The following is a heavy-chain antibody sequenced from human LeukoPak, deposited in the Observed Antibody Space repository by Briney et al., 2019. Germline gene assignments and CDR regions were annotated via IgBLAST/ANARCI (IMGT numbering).Heavy chain of an antibody. CDR2: ISSRSSYI. J-gene: IGHJ4*02. Sequence: GGSLRLSCIDSGFTFSSYSMSWVRQAPGKGLEWVSSISSRSSYIYYGDSVKGRFTISRDNAKNSLYLQMNSLRAEDAAVYFCAKAPVTSCRGAYCYQFDSGGQGTLVTVSS. CDR3: AKAPVTSCRGAYCYQFDS. D-gene: IGHD2-21*01. CDR1: GFTFSSYS. V-gene: IGHV3-21*04.